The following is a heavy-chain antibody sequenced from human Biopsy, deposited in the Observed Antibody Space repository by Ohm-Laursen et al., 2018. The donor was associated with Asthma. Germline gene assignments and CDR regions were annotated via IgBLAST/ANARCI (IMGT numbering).Heavy chain of an antibody. CDR2: IYSGGTS. D-gene: IGHD3-22*01. Sequence: SLRLSCTAPGFAVSRDHMFWVRQAPGKGLEWVSVIYSGGTSHTADSVRGRFTISRGYSKNTLYLQMHSRRAEDTAVYYCARGDSSNWSHYYFDYWGQGTLVTVSS. J-gene: IGHJ4*02. CDR3: ARGDSSNWSHYYFDY. CDR1: GFAVSRDH. V-gene: IGHV3-53*01.